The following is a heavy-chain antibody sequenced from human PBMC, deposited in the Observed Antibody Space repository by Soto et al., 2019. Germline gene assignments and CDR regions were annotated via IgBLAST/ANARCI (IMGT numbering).Heavy chain of an antibody. CDR1: GGSISNSSYY. D-gene: IGHD6-6*01. Sequence: ETLSLTCTVSGGSISNSSYYWGWIRQPPGKGLEWIGSIYYSGSTYYNPSLKSRVTISVDTPKNQFSLKLSSVTAADTAVYYCARVVSSSNWFDPWGQGTLVTVSS. CDR2: IYYSGST. V-gene: IGHV4-39*01. CDR3: ARVVSSSNWFDP. J-gene: IGHJ5*02.